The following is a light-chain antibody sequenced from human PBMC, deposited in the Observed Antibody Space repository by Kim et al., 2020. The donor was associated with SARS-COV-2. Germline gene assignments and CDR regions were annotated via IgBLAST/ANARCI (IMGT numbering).Light chain of an antibody. V-gene: IGLV1-47*01. Sequence: QSVLTQPPSASGTPGQRVTISCSGRSSNIGNNYVYWYQQVPGTAPKLLIYRNNQRPSGVPDRFSGSKSDTSASLALSGLRSEDGADYYCAAWDDSLSGWVFGGGTQLTVL. CDR2: RNN. J-gene: IGLJ3*02. CDR1: SSNIGNNY. CDR3: AAWDDSLSGWV.